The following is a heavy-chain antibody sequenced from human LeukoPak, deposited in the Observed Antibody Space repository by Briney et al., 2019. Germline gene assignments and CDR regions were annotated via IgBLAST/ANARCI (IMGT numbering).Heavy chain of an antibody. Sequence: PSETLSLTCTVSGGSISSGDYYWSWIRQPPGKGLEWIGYIYYSGSTYYHPSLKSRVTISVDTSKNQFSLKLSSVTAADTAVYYCAGGDIGVVPAAPYFDYWGQGSLVTDSS. CDR3: AGGDIGVVPAAPYFDY. CDR2: IYYSGST. D-gene: IGHD2-2*01. V-gene: IGHV4-30-4*01. J-gene: IGHJ4*02. CDR1: GGSISSGDYY.